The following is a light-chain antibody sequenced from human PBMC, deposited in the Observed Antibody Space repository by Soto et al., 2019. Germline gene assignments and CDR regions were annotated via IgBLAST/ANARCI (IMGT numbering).Light chain of an antibody. Sequence: IQMTQSPSTLSASVGDRVTITCRASQSISSWLAWYQQKPGKAPKLLIYDASSLESGVPSRFSGSGSGTEFTLTISSLQPDDFATYYCQQYNSYSPTFAQGTKVDIK. V-gene: IGKV1-5*01. J-gene: IGKJ1*01. CDR3: QQYNSYSPT. CDR1: QSISSW. CDR2: DAS.